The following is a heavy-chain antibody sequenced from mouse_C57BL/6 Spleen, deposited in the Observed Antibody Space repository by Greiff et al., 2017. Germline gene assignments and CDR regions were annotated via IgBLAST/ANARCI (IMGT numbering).Heavy chain of an antibody. J-gene: IGHJ4*01. CDR3: ARYGYGSSFYAMDY. CDR1: GFNIKDYY. V-gene: IGHV14-2*01. D-gene: IGHD1-1*01. Sequence: VQLQQSGAELVKPGASAKLSCTASGFNIKDYYMHWVKQRTEQGLEWIGRIDPEDGETKYAPKFQGKATITADTSSNTAYLQLSSLISEDTAVYYWARYGYGSSFYAMDYWGQGSSVTVSS. CDR2: IDPEDGET.